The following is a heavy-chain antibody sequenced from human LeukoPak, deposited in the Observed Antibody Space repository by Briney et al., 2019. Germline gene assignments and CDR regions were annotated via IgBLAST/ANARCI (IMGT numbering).Heavy chain of an antibody. Sequence: QPGGSLRLSCAASGFTFSSYWMSWVRQAPGKGLEWVSAISGSGGSTYYADSVKGRFTISRDNSKNTLYLQMNSLRAEDTAVYYCAKDLQVRLYYYDSSGSSYYFDYWGQGTLVTVSS. CDR2: ISGSGGST. V-gene: IGHV3-23*01. D-gene: IGHD3-22*01. CDR3: AKDLQVRLYYYDSSGSSYYFDY. J-gene: IGHJ4*02. CDR1: GFTFSSYW.